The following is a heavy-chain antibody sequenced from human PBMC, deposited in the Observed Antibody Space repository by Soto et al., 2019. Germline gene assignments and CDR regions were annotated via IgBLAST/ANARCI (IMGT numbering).Heavy chain of an antibody. CDR1: GLTFSSHS. D-gene: IGHD2-8*02. Sequence: GGSLRLSCAASGLTFSSHSMNWVRQAPGKGLEWVSSISGDSVYILHADSVKGRFTISRDNAKNSVYLEMNSLRDEDTAVYYCGSSEPAAYVSGGSVLWGWETLVTVPS. J-gene: IGHJ4*02. CDR3: GSSEPAAYVSGGSVL. V-gene: IGHV3-21*01. CDR2: ISGDSVYI.